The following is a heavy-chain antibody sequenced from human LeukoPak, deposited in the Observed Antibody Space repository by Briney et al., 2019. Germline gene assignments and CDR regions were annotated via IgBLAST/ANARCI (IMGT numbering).Heavy chain of an antibody. V-gene: IGHV1-18*01. CDR3: ARGRYSGSYSYYYYYYMDV. J-gene: IGHJ6*03. Sequence: VASVKVSCKASGYTFTSYGISWVRQAPGQGLEWMGWISAYNGNTNYAQKLQGRVTMTTDTSTSTAYMELRSLRSDDTAVYYCARGRYSGSYSYYYYYYMDVWGKGTTVTISS. CDR1: GYTFTSYG. D-gene: IGHD1-26*01. CDR2: ISAYNGNT.